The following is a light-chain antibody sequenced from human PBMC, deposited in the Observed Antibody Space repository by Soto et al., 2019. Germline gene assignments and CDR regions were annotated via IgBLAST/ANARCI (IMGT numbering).Light chain of an antibody. Sequence: EIVMTQSPATLSVSPGERATLSCRASQSVSSNLAWYQQKPGQAPRLLIYGASTRATGIPARFSGSGSGTEFTLTISSLQPDDIATYYCQQYDTYWTFGQGTKVEI. V-gene: IGKV3-15*01. J-gene: IGKJ1*01. CDR2: GAS. CDR3: QQYDTYWT. CDR1: QSVSSN.